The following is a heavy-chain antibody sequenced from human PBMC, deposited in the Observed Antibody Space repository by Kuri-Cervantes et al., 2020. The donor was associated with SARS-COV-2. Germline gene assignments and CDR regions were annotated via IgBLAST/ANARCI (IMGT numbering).Heavy chain of an antibody. CDR1: GDSISSCCYY. D-gene: IGHD1-26*01. Sequence: SETLSLTCTVSGDSISSCCYYWGWIRQPPGKGLEWIGSTEYSGSTYYNPSLKSRVTISIDKSKNQLSLKLASVTAADTAVYYCARQEWELGLDPWGQGTLVTVSS. CDR2: TEYSGST. CDR3: ARQEWELGLDP. V-gene: IGHV4-39*01. J-gene: IGHJ5*02.